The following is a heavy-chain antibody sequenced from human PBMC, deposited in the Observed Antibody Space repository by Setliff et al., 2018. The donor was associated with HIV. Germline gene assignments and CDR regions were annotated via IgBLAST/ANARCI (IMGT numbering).Heavy chain of an antibody. CDR3: ARGPTTVTNYYYYYMDV. J-gene: IGHJ6*03. V-gene: IGHV3-30*04. CDR1: GFTFSRYG. CDR2: ISYDGSKK. Sequence: GGSLRLSCAASGFTFSRYGMHWVRQAPGKGLEWVAFISYDGSKKYDADSVKGRFTISRDNDRNSLYLQMNGLRAEDTAVYYCARGPTTVTNYYYYYMDVWGKGTTVTVSS. D-gene: IGHD4-17*01.